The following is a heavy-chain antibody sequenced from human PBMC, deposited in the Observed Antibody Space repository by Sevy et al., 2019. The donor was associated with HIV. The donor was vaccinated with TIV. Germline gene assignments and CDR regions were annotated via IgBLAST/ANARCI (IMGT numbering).Heavy chain of an antibody. Sequence: GGSLRLSCAASEFTFSSYAMSWVRQAPGKGLEWVSAISGSGGSTYYADSVKGRFTISRDNSKNTLYLQMNSLRAEDTAVYYCAKDRGKYYGSDFDYWGQGTLVTVSS. V-gene: IGHV3-23*01. CDR2: ISGSGGST. D-gene: IGHD3-10*01. CDR3: AKDRGKYYGSDFDY. CDR1: EFTFSSYA. J-gene: IGHJ4*02.